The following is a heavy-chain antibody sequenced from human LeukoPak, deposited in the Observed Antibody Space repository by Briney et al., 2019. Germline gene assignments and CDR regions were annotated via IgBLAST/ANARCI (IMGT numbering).Heavy chain of an antibody. V-gene: IGHV1-69*05. J-gene: IGHJ6*03. D-gene: IGHD3-3*01. CDR3: ARGVFGVAGYFYMDV. CDR1: GGSFSSYT. Sequence: EASVKVSCKASGGSFSSYTISWVRQAPGQGLEWMGGVIPIFGTANYAPKFQGRVTITTDESTTTAYMELNSLRSDDTAVYFCARGVFGVAGYFYMDVWGKGTTVTVSS. CDR2: VIPIFGTA.